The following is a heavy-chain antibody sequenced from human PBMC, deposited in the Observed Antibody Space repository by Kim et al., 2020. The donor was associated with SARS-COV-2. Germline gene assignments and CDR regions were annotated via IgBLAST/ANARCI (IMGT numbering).Heavy chain of an antibody. D-gene: IGHD6-13*01. CDR1: GGSISSGSYY. J-gene: IGHJ5*02. V-gene: IGHV4-39*01. CDR3: ARREGSYSRSWDVDAFDP. CDR2: IYNSGST. Sequence: SETLSLTCTVSGGSISSGSYYWSWIRQPAGKGLEWIGRIYNSGSTYYNPSLKSRVTISVDTSKNQFSLKLSSVTAAATAVYYCARREGSYSRSWDVDAFDPWGQGTLVTVSS.